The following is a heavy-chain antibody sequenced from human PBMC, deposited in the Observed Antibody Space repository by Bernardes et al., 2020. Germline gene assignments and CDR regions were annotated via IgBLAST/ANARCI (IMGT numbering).Heavy chain of an antibody. D-gene: IGHD2-15*01. Sequence: RTNSITCGDETAGQGMEWVSAIYSGGRTYHADSVRGRFTISRDNSKNTVYLQMNSLRAEDTGVYYCARVVGLIDYWCQGTLVTVST. J-gene: IGHJ4*02. CDR3: ARVVGLIDY. CDR2: IYSGGRT. V-gene: IGHV3-53*01. CDR1: RTNS.